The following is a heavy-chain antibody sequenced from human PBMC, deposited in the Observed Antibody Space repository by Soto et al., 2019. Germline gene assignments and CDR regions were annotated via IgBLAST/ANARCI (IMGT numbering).Heavy chain of an antibody. V-gene: IGHV3-74*01. CDR1: EFSSSSYW. CDR2: ISNDGTST. D-gene: IGHD3-22*01. Sequence: PGGSLRLSCAASEFSSSSYWMHWVRQAPGKGLVWVSRISNDGTSTNYADSVKGRFTISRDNAKNTVYLEMNSLRAEDTAVYYCARDWYYYDTSDHFSADAFDIWGQGTTVTVSS. J-gene: IGHJ3*02. CDR3: ARDWYYYDTSDHFSADAFDI.